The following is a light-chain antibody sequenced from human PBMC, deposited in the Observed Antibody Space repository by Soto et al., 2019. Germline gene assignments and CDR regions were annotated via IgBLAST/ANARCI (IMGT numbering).Light chain of an antibody. CDR2: NDN. Sequence: QAVVTQPPSASGTPGQRVTISCSGSRSDIGSNAVNWFQQIPGTAPKLLIYNDNQRPSGVPDRFSGSRSGTSASLAISGLQSGDEADYYCQSYDSSLSGVLFGGGTKLTVL. V-gene: IGLV1-44*01. J-gene: IGLJ2*01. CDR3: QSYDSSLSGVL. CDR1: RSDIGSNA.